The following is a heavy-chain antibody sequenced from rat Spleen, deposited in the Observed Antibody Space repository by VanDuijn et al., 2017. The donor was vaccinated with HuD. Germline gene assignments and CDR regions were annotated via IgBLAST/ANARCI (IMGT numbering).Heavy chain of an antibody. J-gene: IGHJ2*01. V-gene: IGHV5-31*01. CDR3: ATQSIIRVPLFDY. Sequence: EVQLVESGGGLVQPGRSLKLSCVASGFTFNNYWMTWIRQAPGKGLEWVATISTSGGSTYYPDSVKGRFTVSRDNAKSTLYLQMDSLRSEDTATYYCATQSIIRVPLFDYWGQGVMVTVSS. D-gene: IGHD4-3*01. CDR2: ISTSGGST. CDR1: GFTFNNYW.